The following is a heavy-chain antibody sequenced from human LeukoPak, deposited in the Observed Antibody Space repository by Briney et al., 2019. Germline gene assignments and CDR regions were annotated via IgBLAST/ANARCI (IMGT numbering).Heavy chain of an antibody. V-gene: IGHV4-59*01. J-gene: IGHJ6*03. D-gene: IGHD3-10*01. CDR2: IYYSGST. Sequence: SDTLSLTCTVSGGSISSYYWSWIRQPPGKGLEWIGYIYYSGSTNYNPSLKSRVTISVDTSKNQFSLKLSSVTAADTAVYYCARARSGSSPPTYYYYMDVWGKGTTVTVSS. CDR1: GGSISSYY. CDR3: ARARSGSSPPTYYYYMDV.